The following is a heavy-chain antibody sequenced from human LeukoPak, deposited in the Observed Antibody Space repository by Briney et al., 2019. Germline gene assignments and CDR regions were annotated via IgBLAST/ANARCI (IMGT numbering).Heavy chain of an antibody. J-gene: IGHJ6*02. Sequence: GGSLRLSCAASGFTFSSYSMNWVRQAPGKGLEWVSSISSSSSYIYYADSVKGRFTISRDNAKNSLYLQMNSLRAEDTAVYYCARERVANFDWSYYYYYGMDVWGQGTTVTVSS. CDR2: ISSSSSYI. CDR1: GFTFSSYS. V-gene: IGHV3-21*01. D-gene: IGHD3-9*01. CDR3: ARERVANFDWSYYYYYGMDV.